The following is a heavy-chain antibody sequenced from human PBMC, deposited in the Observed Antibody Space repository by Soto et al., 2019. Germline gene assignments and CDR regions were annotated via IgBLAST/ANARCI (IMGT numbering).Heavy chain of an antibody. Sequence: QVQLQESGPGLVQPSQTLSLTCTGSGASISSGGFYWSWIRQFPRKGLEWIGYIDYRGRTFYNPSLKRRTTLSRDAFKSKFALKVNSVPAADTAVFYCARGSAAGTRWFDSWGQGTLVTVSS. CDR1: GASISSGGFY. J-gene: IGHJ5*01. CDR2: IDYRGRT. CDR3: ARGSAAGTRWFDS. V-gene: IGHV4-31*03. D-gene: IGHD6-13*01.